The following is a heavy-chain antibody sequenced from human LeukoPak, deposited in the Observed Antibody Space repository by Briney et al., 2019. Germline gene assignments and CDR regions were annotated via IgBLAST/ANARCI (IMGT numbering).Heavy chain of an antibody. D-gene: IGHD3-22*01. CDR1: GFSFRNNA. CDR3: ASTYHYDITGYYPFDY. V-gene: IGHV3-64D*06. J-gene: IGHJ4*02. Sequence: GGSLRLSCSASGFSFRNNAMHWVRQAPGKGLEYVSGVSDNGRSTYYADSVKGRFTTSRDNPKNTLWLQMSSIRPEDTAVYYCASTYHYDITGYYPFDYWGQGTLVTVSS. CDR2: VSDNGRST.